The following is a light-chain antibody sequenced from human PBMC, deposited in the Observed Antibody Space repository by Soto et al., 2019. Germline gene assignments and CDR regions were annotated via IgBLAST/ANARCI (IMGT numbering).Light chain of an antibody. V-gene: IGKV1-9*01. CDR3: QQVNSYPLT. CDR2: AAS. Sequence: IQLTQSPSSLSASVGDRVTITCRASQGISSYLAWYQQKPGKAPKLLIYAASTLQSGVPSRFSGSGSGTEFTLTISSLQPEDFATYYCQQVNSYPLTFGGGTKVDIK. J-gene: IGKJ4*01. CDR1: QGISSY.